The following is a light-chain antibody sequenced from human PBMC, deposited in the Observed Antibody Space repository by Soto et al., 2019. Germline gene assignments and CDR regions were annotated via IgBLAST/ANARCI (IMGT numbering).Light chain of an antibody. CDR1: SSDVGGYNY. V-gene: IGLV2-8*01. CDR2: EVT. CDR3: ASYAGSNKV. J-gene: IGLJ1*01. Sequence: QSALTQPPSASGSPGQSVTISCTGTSSDVGGYNYVSWYQHHPGKAPRLMIYEVTKRPSGVPDRFSGSKSGHTASLTVSGLLAEDEADYYCASYAGSNKVFGTGTKVTVL.